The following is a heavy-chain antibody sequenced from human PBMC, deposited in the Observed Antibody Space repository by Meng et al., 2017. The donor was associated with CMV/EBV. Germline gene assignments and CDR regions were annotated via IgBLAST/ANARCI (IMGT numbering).Heavy chain of an antibody. V-gene: IGHV1-2*02. D-gene: IGHD1-7*01. J-gene: IGHJ4*02. Sequence: KAPGYSFSGYYMHWVRQAPGQGLEWMGWINPNSGGTNFAQKFQGRVTMTRDTSISTAYMELSRLRSDDTAVYYCARVLRQTSDFDDRGQGTLVTVSS. CDR3: ARVLRQTSDFDD. CDR1: GYSFSGYY. CDR2: INPNSGGT.